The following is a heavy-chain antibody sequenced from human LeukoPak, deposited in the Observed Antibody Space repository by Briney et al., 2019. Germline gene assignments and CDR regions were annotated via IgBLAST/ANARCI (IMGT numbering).Heavy chain of an antibody. Sequence: GGSLRLSCAASGFTFSSYGMHWVRQAPGKGLEWVAVIWYDGSNKYYADSVKDRFTISRDNSKNTLYLQMNSLRAEDTAVYYCARGIEMATTSGYYYYGMDVWGQGTTVTVSS. J-gene: IGHJ6*02. CDR2: IWYDGSNK. CDR3: ARGIEMATTSGYYYYGMDV. V-gene: IGHV3-33*01. D-gene: IGHD5-24*01. CDR1: GFTFSSYG.